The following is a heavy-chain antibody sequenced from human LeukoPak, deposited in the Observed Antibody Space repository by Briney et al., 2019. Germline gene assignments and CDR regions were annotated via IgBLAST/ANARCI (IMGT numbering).Heavy chain of an antibody. CDR2: IYHTGNS. Sequence: SETLSLTCTVSGASVSGSPYYWGWIRQSPGKGLEWIGEIYHTGNSNYNPSLKSRVTISVDKSKNQFSMKLTSVTAEDTAFYYCARDVGARLPGYWGQGILVTVSS. J-gene: IGHJ4*02. CDR3: ARDVGARLPGY. V-gene: IGHV4-39*07. CDR1: GASVSGSPYY. D-gene: IGHD6-6*01.